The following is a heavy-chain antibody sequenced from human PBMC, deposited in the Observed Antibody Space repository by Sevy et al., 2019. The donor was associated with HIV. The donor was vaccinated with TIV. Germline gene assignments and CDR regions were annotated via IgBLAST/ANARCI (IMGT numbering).Heavy chain of an antibody. J-gene: IGHJ6*02. CDR2: IIPIFGSA. D-gene: IGHD1-20*01. CDR1: GGTFSTYA. Sequence: ASVKVSCKASGGTFSTYAISWVRQAPGQGFEWMGGIIPIFGSASYAQKFQGRVTITADESTSTAHMELSSLRSEDTALYYCGLKTHGLDYNCEVDVWGQGTTVTVSS. CDR3: GLKTHGLDYNCEVDV. V-gene: IGHV1-69*13.